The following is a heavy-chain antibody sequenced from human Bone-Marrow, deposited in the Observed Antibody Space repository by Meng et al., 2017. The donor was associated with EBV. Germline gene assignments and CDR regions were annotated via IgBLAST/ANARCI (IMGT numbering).Heavy chain of an antibody. V-gene: IGHV4-39*01. J-gene: IGHJ5*02. CDR3: ARPFPSWQSPRLDPFGA. CDR2: VHYTGRT. Sequence: QHEQAESVPGQVMPACTLSLACTVSVDSISSFAYWGWIRQPPGRGLEWIWSVHYTGRTSYSPSLKSRVTVSVDTSKNQFSLRLTSVTAADTAVYYCARPFPSWQSPRLDPFGAWGQGTLVTVSS. D-gene: IGHD6-19*01. CDR1: VDSISSFAY.